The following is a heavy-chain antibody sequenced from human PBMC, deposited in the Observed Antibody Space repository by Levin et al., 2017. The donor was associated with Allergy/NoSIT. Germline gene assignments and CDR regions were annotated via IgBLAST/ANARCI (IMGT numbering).Heavy chain of an antibody. J-gene: IGHJ2*01. CDR1: GFTFSSYS. CDR3: ARGGITIFGVVDYWYFDL. CDR2: ISSSSSYI. V-gene: IGHV3-21*01. D-gene: IGHD3-3*01. Sequence: GGSLRLSCAASGFTFSSYSMNWVRQAPGKGLEWVSSISSSSSYIYYADSVKGRFTISRDNAKNSLYLQMNSLRAEDTAVYYCARGGITIFGVVDYWYFDLWGRGTLVTVSS.